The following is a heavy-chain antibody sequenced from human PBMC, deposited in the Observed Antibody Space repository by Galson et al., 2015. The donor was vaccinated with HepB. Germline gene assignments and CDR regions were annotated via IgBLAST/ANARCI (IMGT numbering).Heavy chain of an antibody. CDR2: ISAYNGDT. V-gene: IGHV1-18*01. J-gene: IGHJ5*02. D-gene: IGHD3-10*01. CDR3: ATQGLWFGELPS. Sequence: SVKVSCKASGYTFTSYGITWVRQAPGQGLEWMGWISAYNGDTNYAQKLQGRVTMTTGTSTSTAYMELRSLRSDDTAVYYCATQGLWFGELPSWGQGTLVTVSS. CDR1: GYTFTSYG.